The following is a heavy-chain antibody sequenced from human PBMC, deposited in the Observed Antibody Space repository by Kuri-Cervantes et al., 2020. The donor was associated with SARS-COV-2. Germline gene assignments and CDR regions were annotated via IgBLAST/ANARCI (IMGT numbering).Heavy chain of an antibody. CDR1: GFSFSTYG. D-gene: IGHD6-19*01. Sequence: LSLTCAASGFSFSTYGMHWVRQAPGKGLEWVALLWYDGSKKYYADSVKGRFTISRDNSKNTLYLQMNNLRAEDTAVYYCARDLVVSSGWDYYMDVWGKGTTVTVSS. CDR2: LWYDGSKK. J-gene: IGHJ6*03. V-gene: IGHV3-33*01. CDR3: ARDLVVSSGWDYYMDV.